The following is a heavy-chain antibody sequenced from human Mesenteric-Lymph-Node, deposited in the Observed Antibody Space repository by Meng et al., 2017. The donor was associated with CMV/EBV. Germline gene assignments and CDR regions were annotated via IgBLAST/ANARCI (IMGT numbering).Heavy chain of an antibody. CDR2: IHPGDSDT. CDR1: GYSFTSYW. CDR3: ARKGLGYLGPQPSPFDP. V-gene: IGHV5-51*01. J-gene: IGHJ5*02. Sequence: GESLKISCKGSGYSFTSYWIGWVRQMPGKGLEWMGIIHPGDSDTRYSPSFQGQVTISADKSISTAYLQWSSLKASDTAMYYCARKGLGYLGPQPSPFDPWGQGTLVTVSS. D-gene: IGHD3-16*01.